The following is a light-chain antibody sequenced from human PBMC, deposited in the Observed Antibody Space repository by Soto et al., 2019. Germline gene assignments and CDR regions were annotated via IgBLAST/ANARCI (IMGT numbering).Light chain of an antibody. Sequence: QSALTQPASVSGSPGQSITISCSGTSSDVGAYNYVSWYQHHPVKAPKLMIYEVSNRPSGVSDRFSGSRSGNTASLTISGIQADDEADYYCQSYDNRLTVSVFGGGTKLTVL. J-gene: IGLJ3*02. CDR3: QSYDNRLTVSV. V-gene: IGLV2-14*01. CDR1: SSDVGAYNY. CDR2: EVS.